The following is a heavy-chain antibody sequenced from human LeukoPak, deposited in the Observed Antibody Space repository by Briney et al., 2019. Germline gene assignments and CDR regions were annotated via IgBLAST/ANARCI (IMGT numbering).Heavy chain of an antibody. J-gene: IGHJ4*02. CDR2: ISYDGSNK. Sequence: GGSLRLSCAASGFTFSTYAIHWVRQAPGKRLEWVAVISYDGSNKYYADSVKSRFTISRDNSKNTVYLQVNSLRAEDAAVYYCARDHFITISPPYYLDYWGQGTLVTVSS. V-gene: IGHV3-30*04. CDR3: ARDHFITISPPYYLDY. D-gene: IGHD3-9*01. CDR1: GFTFSTYA.